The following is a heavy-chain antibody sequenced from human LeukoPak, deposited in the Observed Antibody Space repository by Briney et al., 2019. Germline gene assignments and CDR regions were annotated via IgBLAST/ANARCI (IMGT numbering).Heavy chain of an antibody. CDR3: AREVLRFLEWSEYNWFDP. Sequence: ASVKVSCKASGGTFSSYAISWVRQAPGQGLEWMGRIIPILGIANYAQKFQGRVTITADKSTSTAYMELSSLRSEDTAVYYCAREVLRFLEWSEYNWFDPWGQGTLVTVSS. CDR2: IIPILGIA. J-gene: IGHJ5*02. CDR1: GGTFSSYA. D-gene: IGHD3-3*01. V-gene: IGHV1-69*04.